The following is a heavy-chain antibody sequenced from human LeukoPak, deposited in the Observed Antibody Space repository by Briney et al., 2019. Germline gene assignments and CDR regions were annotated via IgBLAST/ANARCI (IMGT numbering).Heavy chain of an antibody. D-gene: IGHD6-6*01. Sequence: PSETLSLTCTVSGGSISSYYWSWIRQPPGKGLEWIGYIYYSGSTNYNPSLKSRVTISVDTSKNQFSLKLSSVTAADTAVYCCASLYSSSSLSDYWGQGTLVTVSS. J-gene: IGHJ4*02. V-gene: IGHV4-59*12. CDR1: GGSISSYY. CDR2: IYYSGST. CDR3: ASLYSSSSLSDY.